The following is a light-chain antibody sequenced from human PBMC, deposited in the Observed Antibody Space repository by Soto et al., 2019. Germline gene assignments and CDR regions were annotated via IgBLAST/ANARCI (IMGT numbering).Light chain of an antibody. CDR2: YAS. CDR1: QSISSY. CDR3: QQRSNWPLT. J-gene: IGKJ4*01. V-gene: IGKV3-11*01. Sequence: EIVLTQSPATLSLSPGERATLSCRASQSISSYLGWYQQKPGQAPRLLIYYASNRAAGIPARFSGSGSGTDFTLTISSLEPEDFAVYYCQQRSNWPLTFGGGTKVEIK.